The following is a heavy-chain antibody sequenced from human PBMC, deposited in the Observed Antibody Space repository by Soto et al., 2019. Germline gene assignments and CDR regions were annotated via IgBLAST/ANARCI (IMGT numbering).Heavy chain of an antibody. D-gene: IGHD2-21*02. CDR1: GGSISSSSYY. CDR3: AREDDGGDRDYYGLDV. V-gene: IGHV4-39*07. CDR2: IYYSGST. J-gene: IGHJ6*02. Sequence: SETLSLTCTVSGGSISSSSYYWGWIRQPPGKGLEWIGSIYYSGSTYYNPSLKSRVTISVDTSKNQFSLQLSSVTAADTALYFCAREDDGGDRDYYGLDVWGQGTTVTVSS.